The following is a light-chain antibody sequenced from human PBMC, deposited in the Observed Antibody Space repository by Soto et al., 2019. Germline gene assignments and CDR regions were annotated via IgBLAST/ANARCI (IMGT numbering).Light chain of an antibody. J-gene: IGKJ4*01. CDR3: QQYSTWVT. CDR1: QSIGSN. Sequence: ELVMTQSPATLCLSPGDTATLSCRASQSIGSNLAWYQQKPGQPPRPLIYGASTRASGVPARFSGRGSGTEFTLTSTNLQSEDFAVYYCQQYSTWVTFGGGTQLEIE. V-gene: IGKV3-15*01. CDR2: GAS.